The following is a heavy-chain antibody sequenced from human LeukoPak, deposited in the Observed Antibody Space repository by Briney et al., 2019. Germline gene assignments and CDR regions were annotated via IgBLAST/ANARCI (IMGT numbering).Heavy chain of an antibody. V-gene: IGHV1-46*01. D-gene: IGHD3-9*01. CDR2: INPSGGST. Sequence: RASVKVSCKASGYTFTSYYMHWVRQAPGQGLEWMGIINPSGGSTSYAQKFQGRVTMTRDTSTSTVYMELSSLRSEDTAVYYCAREMRGVLTGLNWFDPWGQGTLVTVSS. J-gene: IGHJ5*02. CDR1: GYTFTSYY. CDR3: AREMRGVLTGLNWFDP.